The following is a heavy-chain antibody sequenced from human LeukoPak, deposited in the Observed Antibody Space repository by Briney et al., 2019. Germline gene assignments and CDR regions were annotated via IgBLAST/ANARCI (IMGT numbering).Heavy chain of an antibody. D-gene: IGHD2-15*01. V-gene: IGHV1-46*01. CDR3: ARGYCNGGSCYSFYY. J-gene: IGHJ4*02. Sequence: GASVKVSCKASGYTFISFYIHWVRQAPGQGLEWIGIINPSGGTTLYAQKFQGRVTMTRDTSTSTVYMELSSLRSEDTAVYYCARGYCNGGSCYSFYYWGQGTLVTVSS. CDR1: GYTFISFY. CDR2: INPSGGTT.